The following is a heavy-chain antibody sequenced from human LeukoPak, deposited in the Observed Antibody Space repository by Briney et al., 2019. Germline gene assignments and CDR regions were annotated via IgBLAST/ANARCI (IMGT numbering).Heavy chain of an antibody. CDR3: ARVRSYDYVWGSYRPAGYFDY. CDR1: GGSFSGYY. V-gene: IGHV4-34*01. Sequence: SETLSPTCAVYGGSFSGYYWSWIRQPPGKGLEWIGEINHSGSTNYNPSLKSRVTISVDTSKNQFSLKLSSVTAANTAVYYCARVRSYDYVWGSYRPAGYFDYWGQGTLVTVSS. CDR2: INHSGST. J-gene: IGHJ4*02. D-gene: IGHD3-16*02.